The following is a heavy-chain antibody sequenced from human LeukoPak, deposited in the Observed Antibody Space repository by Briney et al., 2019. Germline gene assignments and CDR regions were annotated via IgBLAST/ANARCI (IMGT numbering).Heavy chain of an antibody. CDR3: ARDAGRGSGAGY. Sequence: GRSLRLSCAASGFTFSSYGMHWVRQAPGKGLEWVAVIWYDGSNKYYADSVKGRFTISRDNSKNTLYLQMNSLRAEDTAAYYCARDAGRGSGAGYWGQGTLVTVSS. V-gene: IGHV3-33*01. CDR2: IWYDGSNK. CDR1: GFTFSSYG. J-gene: IGHJ4*02. D-gene: IGHD6-19*01.